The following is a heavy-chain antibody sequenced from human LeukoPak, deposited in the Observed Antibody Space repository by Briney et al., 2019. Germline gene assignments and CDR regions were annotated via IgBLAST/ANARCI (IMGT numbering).Heavy chain of an antibody. CDR3: ARVGRSRGGLPNSYYYMDV. J-gene: IGHJ6*03. D-gene: IGHD1-26*01. CDR1: VDLFNSYS. V-gene: IGHV1-69*05. CDR2: IIPIFGST. Sequence: RGASVKVSRNASVDLFNSYSASWVREAPGQGLEWMGGIIPIFGSTNYAQKLQGRVTITTDQATSTAYMELNSLSSDDTAVYYCARVGRSRGGLPNSYYYMDVWGKGTTVTVSS.